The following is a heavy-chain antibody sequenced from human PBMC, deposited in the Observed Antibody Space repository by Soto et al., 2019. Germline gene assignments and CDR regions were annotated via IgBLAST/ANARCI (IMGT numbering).Heavy chain of an antibody. J-gene: IGHJ4*02. D-gene: IGHD6-13*01. CDR2: IIPIFGTA. V-gene: IGHV1-69*06. Sequence: SVKVSCKASGGTFSSYAISWVRQAPGQGLEWMGGIIPIFGTANYAQKFQGRDTITADKSTSTAYMELSSLRSEDTAAYYCSRVVEHSSSWPHYDYWGEGTLVTVSS. CDR1: GGTFSSYA. CDR3: SRVVEHSSSWPHYDY.